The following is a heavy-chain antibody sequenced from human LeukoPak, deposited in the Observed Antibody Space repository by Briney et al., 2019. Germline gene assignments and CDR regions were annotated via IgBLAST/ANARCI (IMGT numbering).Heavy chain of an antibody. V-gene: IGHV4-38-2*02. J-gene: IGHJ4*02. CDR1: GYSISSGYY. D-gene: IGHD6-19*01. Sequence: SETLSLTCTISGYSISSGYYWGWIRQPPGKGLEWIGSIYHSGSTYYNPSLKSRVTISLDTSENQFSLKLSSVNAADTAVYYCARDLYSSGWGYFDYWGQGTLVTVSS. CDR2: IYHSGST. CDR3: ARDLYSSGWGYFDY.